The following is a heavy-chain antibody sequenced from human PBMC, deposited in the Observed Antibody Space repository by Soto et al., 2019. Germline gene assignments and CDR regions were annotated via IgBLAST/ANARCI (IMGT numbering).Heavy chain of an antibody. V-gene: IGHV3-73*01. CDR3: TRHGYGEYSRLDV. CDR1: GFTFSGSA. J-gene: IGHJ6*04. D-gene: IGHD4-17*01. Sequence: QTGWCLRLCCAASGFTFSGSAMCWVRQASGKGLEWVGRIRSKANSYATAYAASVKGRFTISRDDSKNTAYLQMDSLKTEDTAVYYCTRHGYGEYSRLDVWGKGT. CDR2: IRSKANSYAT.